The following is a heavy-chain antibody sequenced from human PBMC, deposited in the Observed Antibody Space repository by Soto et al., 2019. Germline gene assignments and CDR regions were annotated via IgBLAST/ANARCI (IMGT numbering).Heavy chain of an antibody. CDR3: ARGVAGTGFDL. Sequence: SQTLSLTCAISGDSVSSNTAAWNWIRSSPSRGLEWLGRTYYMSNGRHDYAVSVKSRITVNPDTSNNHFSLQLNSVTPDDTAVYYCARGVAGTGFDLWGQGTLVTVSS. J-gene: IGHJ4*02. CDR1: GDSVSSNTAA. CDR2: TYYMSNGRH. D-gene: IGHD6-19*01. V-gene: IGHV6-1*01.